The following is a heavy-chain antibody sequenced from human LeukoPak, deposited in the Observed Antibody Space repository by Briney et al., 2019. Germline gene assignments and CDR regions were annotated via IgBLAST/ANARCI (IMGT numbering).Heavy chain of an antibody. V-gene: IGHV3-9*01. Sequence: PGRSLRLSCAASGFTFDDYAMHWVRQAPGKGLEWVSGISWNSGSIGYADSVKGRFTISRDNARNSLYLQMSSLRAEDTALYYCARMEDSGHGKDAFDVWGQGTMVTVSS. J-gene: IGHJ3*01. CDR2: ISWNSGSI. CDR1: GFTFDDYA. CDR3: ARMEDSGHGKDAFDV. D-gene: IGHD5-12*01.